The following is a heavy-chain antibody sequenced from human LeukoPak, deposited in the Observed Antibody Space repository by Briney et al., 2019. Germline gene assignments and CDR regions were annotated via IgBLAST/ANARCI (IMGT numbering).Heavy chain of an antibody. CDR1: GFTFSSYW. D-gene: IGHD1-26*01. Sequence: PPGGSLRLSCAASGFTFSSYWMSWVRQAPGKGLEGVANIKQDGREKYYVDSVKVRFTISRDKARKSLYLQINSLRAEDTAVYYCATKSGKYYNYWGQGSLVTVSS. CDR3: ATKSGKYYNY. V-gene: IGHV3-7*03. CDR2: IKQDGREK. J-gene: IGHJ4*02.